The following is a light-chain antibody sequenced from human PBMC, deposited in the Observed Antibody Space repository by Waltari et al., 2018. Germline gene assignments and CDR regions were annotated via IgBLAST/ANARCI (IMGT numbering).Light chain of an antibody. J-gene: IGKJ5*01. Sequence: VQMPQSPSSLSASLGARVPITCRPSEDIKIHCGWYQQTPGKPPKPLIYEAFILQPGVPSRFSGSASGTNFTLTIDSLQPEDFATYYCQQSWHNPPTFGQGTRLDI. CDR2: EAF. V-gene: IGKV1-39*01. CDR3: QQSWHNPPT. CDR1: EDIKIH.